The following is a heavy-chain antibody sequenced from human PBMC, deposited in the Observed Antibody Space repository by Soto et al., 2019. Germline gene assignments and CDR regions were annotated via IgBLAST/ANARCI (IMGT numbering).Heavy chain of an antibody. CDR2: IYYSGST. Sequence: SETLSLTCTVSGGSISSGGYYWSWIRQHPGKGLEWIGYIYYSGSTYYNPSLKSRVTISVDTSKNQFSLKLSSVTAADTAVYYCARLIYCTNGVCYKGDYFDYWGQGTLVTVSS. V-gene: IGHV4-31*03. CDR1: GGSISSGGYY. J-gene: IGHJ4*02. D-gene: IGHD2-8*01. CDR3: ARLIYCTNGVCYKGDYFDY.